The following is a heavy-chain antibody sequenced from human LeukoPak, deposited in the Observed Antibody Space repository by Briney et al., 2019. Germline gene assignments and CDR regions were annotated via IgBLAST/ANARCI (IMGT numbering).Heavy chain of an antibody. J-gene: IGHJ6*02. CDR3: ARGYPADCSSTSCYAMESEVYYYGMDV. V-gene: IGHV4-34*01. Sequence: SETLSLTCAVYGGSFSGYYWTWIRQPPGKGLEWIGEINHTGSTNYNPSLKSRVTISVDTSKNQFSLKLTSVTAADTAVYYCARGYPADCSSTSCYAMESEVYYYGMDVWGQGTTVTVSS. D-gene: IGHD2-2*01. CDR2: INHTGST. CDR1: GGSFSGYY.